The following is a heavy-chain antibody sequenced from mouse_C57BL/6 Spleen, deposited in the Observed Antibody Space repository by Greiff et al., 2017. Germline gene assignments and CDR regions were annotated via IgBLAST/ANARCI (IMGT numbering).Heavy chain of an antibody. J-gene: IGHJ3*01. CDR1: GFNIKDDY. CDR3: TKIALRRFAY. V-gene: IGHV14-4*01. D-gene: IGHD1-1*01. CDR2: IDPENGDT. Sequence: EVQLQQSGAEPVRPGASVKLSCTASGFNIKDDYMHWVKQRPEQGLEWIGWIDPENGDTEYASKVQGKATITADTSSNTAYLQLSSLTSEDTAVYYCTKIALRRFAYWGQGTLVTVSA.